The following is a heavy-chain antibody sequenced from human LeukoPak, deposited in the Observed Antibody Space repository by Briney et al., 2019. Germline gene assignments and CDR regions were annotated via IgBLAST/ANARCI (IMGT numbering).Heavy chain of an antibody. CDR1: DGSISSPISY. J-gene: IGHJ4*02. V-gene: IGHV4-39*01. D-gene: IGHD1-26*01. Sequence: PSETLSLTCTVSDGSISSPISYWGWIRQPPGKGLEWIATVLHSGATFYSPSLEGRLTISIDTSTNQFSLKMTSMTAADTAVYYCARRIVGVIDASDYWGQGALVTVSS. CDR3: ARRIVGVIDASDY. CDR2: VLHSGAT.